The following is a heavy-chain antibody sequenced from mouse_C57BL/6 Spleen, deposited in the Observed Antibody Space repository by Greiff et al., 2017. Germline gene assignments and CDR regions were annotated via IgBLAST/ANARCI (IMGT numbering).Heavy chain of an antibody. Sequence: VHLVESGPELAKPGASVKISCKASGYAFSSSWLNWVQQRPGQGLEWIGRLYPGDGDTNYNGKFKGKATLTADKSSSTAYMQLSSLTSEDSAVYFCARYYYDYDGFAYWGQGTLVTVSA. D-gene: IGHD2-4*01. CDR3: ARYYYDYDGFAY. CDR1: GYAFSSSW. V-gene: IGHV1-82*01. J-gene: IGHJ3*01. CDR2: LYPGDGDT.